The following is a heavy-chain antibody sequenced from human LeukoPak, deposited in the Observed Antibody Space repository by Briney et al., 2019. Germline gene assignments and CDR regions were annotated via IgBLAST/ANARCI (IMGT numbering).Heavy chain of an antibody. CDR1: GGSISSSSYY. Sequence: SETLSLTCTVSGGSISSSSYYWGWIRQPPGKGLEWIGSIYYSGSTYYNPSLKSRVTISVDTSKNQFSLKLSSVTAADTAVYYCARHEALLNSGYAPMDFDYWSQGTLVTVSS. D-gene: IGHD5-12*01. J-gene: IGHJ4*02. V-gene: IGHV4-39*01. CDR2: IYYSGST. CDR3: ARHEALLNSGYAPMDFDY.